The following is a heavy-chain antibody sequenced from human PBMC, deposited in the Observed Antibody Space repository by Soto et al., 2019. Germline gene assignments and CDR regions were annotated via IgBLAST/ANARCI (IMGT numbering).Heavy chain of an antibody. Sequence: PSETLSLTCAVSGGSISSGGYSWSWIRQPPGKGLEWIGYIYHSGSTCYNPSLKSRVTISVDRSKNQFSLKLSSVTAADTAVYYCARYIVVVPAAIKGGFDYWGQGTLVTVSS. V-gene: IGHV4-30-2*01. J-gene: IGHJ4*02. D-gene: IGHD2-2*01. CDR2: IYHSGST. CDR3: ARYIVVVPAAIKGGFDY. CDR1: GGSISSGGYS.